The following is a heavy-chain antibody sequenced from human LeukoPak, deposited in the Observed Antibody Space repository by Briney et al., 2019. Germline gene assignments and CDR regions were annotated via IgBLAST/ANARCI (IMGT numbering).Heavy chain of an antibody. CDR3: ARVSGCDFWSGYLPVGHFDY. Sequence: GGSLRLSCAASGFTFSSYWMSWVRQAPGKGLGWVANIKQDGSEKYYVDSVKGRFTISRDNAKNSLYLQMNSLRAEDTAVYYCARVSGCDFWSGYLPVGHFDYWGQGTLVTVSS. D-gene: IGHD3-3*01. V-gene: IGHV3-7*01. J-gene: IGHJ4*02. CDR1: GFTFSSYW. CDR2: IKQDGSEK.